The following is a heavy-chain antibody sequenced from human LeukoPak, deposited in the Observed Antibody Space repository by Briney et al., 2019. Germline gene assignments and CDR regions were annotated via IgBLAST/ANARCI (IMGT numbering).Heavy chain of an antibody. J-gene: IGHJ6*03. Sequence: ASVKVSCKASGYTFTSYGISWVRQAPGQGLEWMGWISAYNGNTNYAQKLQGRVTMTTDTSTSTAYMELRSPRSDDTAVYYCAREYCSGGSCYSTYYYYYYMDVWGKGTTVTISS. D-gene: IGHD2-15*01. V-gene: IGHV1-18*01. CDR1: GYTFTSYG. CDR3: AREYCSGGSCYSTYYYYYYMDV. CDR2: ISAYNGNT.